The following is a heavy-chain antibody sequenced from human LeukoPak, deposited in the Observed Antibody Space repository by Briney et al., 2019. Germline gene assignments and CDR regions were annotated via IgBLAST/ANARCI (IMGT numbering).Heavy chain of an antibody. J-gene: IGHJ4*02. V-gene: IGHV4-59*01. CDR3: ARLGDYYGSGDYYFDY. D-gene: IGHD3-10*01. CDR1: GGSISIYY. CDR2: IYCSGST. Sequence: SETLSLTCTVSGGSISIYYWSWVRQPPGKGLEWIAYIYCSGSTNYNPSLKRRVTISVDTSKNQFSLKLSSVTAADTAVYYCARLGDYYGSGDYYFDYWGQGTLVTVSS.